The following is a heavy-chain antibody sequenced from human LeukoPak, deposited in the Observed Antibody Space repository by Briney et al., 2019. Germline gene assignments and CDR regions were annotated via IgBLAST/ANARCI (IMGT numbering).Heavy chain of an antibody. V-gene: IGHV4-38-2*01. CDR1: GYSISSGYY. CDR2: IHHSGST. D-gene: IGHD2-2*01. J-gene: IGHJ5*02. CDR3: ASLDIVVVPAAIGWFDP. Sequence: TPSETLSLTCAVSGYSISSGYYWGWIRQPPGKGLEWIGSIHHSGSTYYNPSLKSRVTISVDTSKNQFSLKLSSVTAADTAVYYCASLDIVVVPAAIGWFDPWGQGTLVTVSS.